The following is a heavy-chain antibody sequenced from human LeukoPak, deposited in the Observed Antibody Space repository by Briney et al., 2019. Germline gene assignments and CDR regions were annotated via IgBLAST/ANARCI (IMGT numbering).Heavy chain of an antibody. V-gene: IGHV1-18*04. CDR1: GYTFPSYG. CDR3: ARGKYYDILTGYLY. CDR2: ISAYNGNK. J-gene: IGHJ4*02. D-gene: IGHD3-9*01. Sequence: ASVKVSCKASGYTFPSYGISWVRQAPRKGLEWMGCISAYNGNKNYAQKLQGRVTMTTDTSTSTAYMELRSLRSDDTAVYYCARGKYYDILTGYLYWGQGTLVTVSS.